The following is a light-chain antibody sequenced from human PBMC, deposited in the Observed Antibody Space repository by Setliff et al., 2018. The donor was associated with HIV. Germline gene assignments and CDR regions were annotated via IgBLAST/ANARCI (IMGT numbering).Light chain of an antibody. CDR1: SSDVGGYNY. Sequence: QSVLTQPASVSGSPGQSITISCTGTSSDVGGYNYVSWYQQHPGKAPKLMIYEVSNRPSGVPNRFSGSKSGNTASLTISGLQAEDEAEYYCSSYTSSSTPCVFGGGTQLTVL. CDR2: EVS. V-gene: IGLV2-14*01. CDR3: SSYTSSSTPCV. J-gene: IGLJ2*01.